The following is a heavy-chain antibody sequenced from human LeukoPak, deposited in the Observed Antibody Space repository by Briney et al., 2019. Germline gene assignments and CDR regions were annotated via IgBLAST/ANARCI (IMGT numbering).Heavy chain of an antibody. D-gene: IGHD6-6*01. CDR3: ARLGSSSRRGFCYYYMDV. J-gene: IGHJ6*03. V-gene: IGHV4-34*01. CDR2: INHSGST. CDR1: GGSFSGYY. Sequence: PSETLSLTCAVYGGSFSGYYWSWIRQPPGKGLEWIGEINHSGSTNYNPSLKSRVTISVDTSKNQFSLKLSSVTAADTAVYYCARLGSSSRRGFCYYYMDVWGKGTTVTVSS.